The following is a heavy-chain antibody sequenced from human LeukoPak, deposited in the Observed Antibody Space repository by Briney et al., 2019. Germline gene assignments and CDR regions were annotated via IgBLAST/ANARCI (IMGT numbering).Heavy chain of an antibody. J-gene: IGHJ4*02. CDR1: GFTFSSYA. D-gene: IGHD1-26*01. CDR2: ISSDGGST. CDR3: VRFRSYSLDY. Sequence: GGSLRLSCAASGFTFSSYAMHWVRQAPGKGLEYVSAISSDGGSTYYANSVKGRFTISRDNSKNTLYLQMGSLRGEDMAVYYCVRFRSYSLDYWCQGTLVTVSS. V-gene: IGHV3-64*01.